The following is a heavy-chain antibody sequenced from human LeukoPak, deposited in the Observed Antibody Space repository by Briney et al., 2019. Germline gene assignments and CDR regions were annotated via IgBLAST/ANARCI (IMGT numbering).Heavy chain of an antibody. CDR1: GFIFSGYT. Sequence: GGSLRLSCAASGFIFSGYTMNWVRQTPGKGLEWVSSISSSSDYIYYADSVKGRFTISRDNSKNTLYLQMNSLRAEDTAVYYCARDGGGYYASGTHYYFDCWGQGTLVTVSS. CDR2: ISSSSDYI. CDR3: ARDGGGYYASGTHYYFDC. V-gene: IGHV3-21*01. J-gene: IGHJ4*02. D-gene: IGHD3-10*01.